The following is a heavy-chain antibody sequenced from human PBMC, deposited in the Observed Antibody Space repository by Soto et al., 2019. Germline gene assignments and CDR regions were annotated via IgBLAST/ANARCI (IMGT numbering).Heavy chain of an antibody. D-gene: IGHD3-16*02. Sequence: QVQLVESGGGVVQPGRSLRLSCAASGFTFSNFGIHWVRQAPGKGPEWLAAISYDGSTEVYVVSVNGRFTISRGNPKNTLYLQMDGLRLADTAVYYCAKGASQNFAYLSIDSGPGPLVTGSS. CDR1: GFTFSNFG. J-gene: IGHJ4*02. CDR3: AKGASQNFAYLSID. V-gene: IGHV3-30*18. CDR2: ISYDGSTE.